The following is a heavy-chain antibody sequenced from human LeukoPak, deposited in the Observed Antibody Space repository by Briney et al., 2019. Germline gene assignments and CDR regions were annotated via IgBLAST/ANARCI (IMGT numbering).Heavy chain of an antibody. CDR1: GYTFSSYG. J-gene: IGHJ5*02. CDR2: INPNSGGT. V-gene: IGHV1-2*02. CDR3: ARDGEVRDPGYLDP. Sequence: GASVKVSCKASGYTFSSYGISWVRQAPGQGLEWMGWINPNSGGTNYAQKFQGRVTMTRDTSISTAYMELSRLRSDDTAVYYCARDGEVRDPGYLDPWGQGTLVTVSS. D-gene: IGHD3-10*01.